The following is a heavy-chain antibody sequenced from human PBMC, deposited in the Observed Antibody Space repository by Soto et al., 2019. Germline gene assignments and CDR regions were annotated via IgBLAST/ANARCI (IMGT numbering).Heavy chain of an antibody. V-gene: IGHV4-59*08. J-gene: IGHJ4*02. Sequence: SETLSLTCTVAGGSISSYYWSWIRQPPGKGLEWIGYIYYSGSTNYNPSLKSRVTISVDTSKNQFSLKLSSVTAADTAVYYCARLSSGPVTIAARLAYTPLDFDYWAQATLVTVSS. D-gene: IGHD6-6*01. CDR1: GGSISSYY. CDR2: IYYSGST. CDR3: ARLSSGPVTIAARLAYTPLDFDY.